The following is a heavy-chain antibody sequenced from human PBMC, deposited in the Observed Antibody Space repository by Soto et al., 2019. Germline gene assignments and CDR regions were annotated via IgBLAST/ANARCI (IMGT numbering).Heavy chain of an antibody. CDR1: GYTFTSYG. J-gene: IGHJ4*02. CDR3: ARSPFTISGVVSKYGDY. Sequence: GASVKVSCKASGYTFTSYGISWVRQAPGQGLEWMGWISAYNGNTNYAQKLQGRVTMTTDTSTSTAYMELRSLRSDDTAVYYCARSPFTISGVVSKYGDYWGQGTLVTVS. CDR2: ISAYNGNT. V-gene: IGHV1-18*01. D-gene: IGHD3-3*01.